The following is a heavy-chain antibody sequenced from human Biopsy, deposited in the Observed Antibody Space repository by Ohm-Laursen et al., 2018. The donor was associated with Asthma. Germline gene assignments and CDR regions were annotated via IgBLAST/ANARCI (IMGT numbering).Heavy chain of an antibody. J-gene: IGHJ4*02. V-gene: IGHV3-7*01. CDR3: ATLSWYASQY. CDR1: GFTFSGSW. Sequence: SLRLSCAASGFTFSGSWMVWVRQAPWKGLQWLAFIKPDGSQTYYADSVEGRFSISRDNSKNSLYLQMSSLRGEDTAIYYCATLSWYASQYWGQGTLVTVSS. CDR2: IKPDGSQT. D-gene: IGHD2-2*01.